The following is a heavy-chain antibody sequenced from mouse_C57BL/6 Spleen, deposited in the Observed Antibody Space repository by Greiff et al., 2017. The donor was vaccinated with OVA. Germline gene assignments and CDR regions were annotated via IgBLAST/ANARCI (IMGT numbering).Heavy chain of an antibody. CDR1: GYIFTSYW. Sequence: QVQLQQPGAELVKPGASVKLSCKASGYIFTSYWMQWVKQRPGQGLEWVGEIDPSDSYTHYNQKFKGKATLTVDTSSSTAYMQLNSLTSEDSAVYDCARSSVDYWYFDVWDTGTTVTVSS. V-gene: IGHV1-50*01. J-gene: IGHJ1*03. CDR3: ARSSVDYWYFDV. CDR2: IDPSDSYT. D-gene: IGHD2-4*01.